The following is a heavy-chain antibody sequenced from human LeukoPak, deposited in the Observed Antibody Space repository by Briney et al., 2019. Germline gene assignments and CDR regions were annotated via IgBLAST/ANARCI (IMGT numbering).Heavy chain of an antibody. CDR2: ITGSGDYT. D-gene: IGHD2-21*01. Sequence: GGSLRLSCAASGFSFGSHPMNWVRQAPGQGLEWVSGITGSGDYTYYIDSVQGRFTISRDNSKNMLFLQMNSLRAEDTAVYYCARGVMAARLYYFDYWGRGILVTVSS. J-gene: IGHJ4*02. V-gene: IGHV3-23*01. CDR1: GFSFGSHP. CDR3: ARGVMAARLYYFDY.